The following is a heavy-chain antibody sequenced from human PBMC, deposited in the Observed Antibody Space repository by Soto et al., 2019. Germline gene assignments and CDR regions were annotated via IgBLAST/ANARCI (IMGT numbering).Heavy chain of an antibody. V-gene: IGHV3-7*01. J-gene: IGHJ6*04. CDR3: TSDIWSGYNYYMDA. CDR1: GLSIRAHW. Sequence: GGSLRLSCAVSGLSIRAHWMSWVRQAPGMGLEWVASSKQDATEEKYVDSVKGRFTISRDNAENSLYLQMRSLRGEDTAVYHCTSDIWSGYNYYMDAWGKGTTVTVSS. CDR2: SKQDATEE. D-gene: IGHD5-12*01.